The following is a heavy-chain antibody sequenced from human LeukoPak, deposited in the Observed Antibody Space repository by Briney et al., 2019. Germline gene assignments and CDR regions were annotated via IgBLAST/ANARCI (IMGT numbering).Heavy chain of an antibody. Sequence: GGSLRLSCAASGFTLSKYWMSWVPQAPGKGLEGLADIKEDGSKEYFVDSVKGRFTISRDNTKNSVYLQMNSLKAEGTAVYYCARDFGDSSGWYNDYWGQGTLVIVSS. CDR1: GFTLSKYW. J-gene: IGHJ4*02. D-gene: IGHD6-19*01. CDR2: IKEDGSKE. CDR3: ARDFGDSSGWYNDY. V-gene: IGHV3-7*01.